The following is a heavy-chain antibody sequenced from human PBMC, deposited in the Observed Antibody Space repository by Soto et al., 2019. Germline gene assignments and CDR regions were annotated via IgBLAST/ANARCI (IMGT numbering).Heavy chain of an antibody. D-gene: IGHD2-15*01. CDR1: GFSLSTHGVG. CDR3: AHAMLYCTGGSCSTWFDS. Sequence: QITLKESGPPLVKPTQTLTLTCTFSGFSLSTHGVGVGWVRQPAGKALEWLALIYWDDDKRYSASLNSRLTXXKXXSKNQVVLTMTNMDPVDTATYYCAHAMLYCTGGSCSTWFDSWGQGTLVTVSS. J-gene: IGHJ5*01. CDR2: IYWDDDK. V-gene: IGHV2-5*02.